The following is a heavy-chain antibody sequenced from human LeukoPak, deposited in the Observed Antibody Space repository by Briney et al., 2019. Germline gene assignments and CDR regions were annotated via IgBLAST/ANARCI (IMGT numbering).Heavy chain of an antibody. V-gene: IGHV4-59*01. J-gene: IGHJ6*02. D-gene: IGHD3-16*01. CDR1: GGSISSYY. CDR2: IYYSGST. CDR3: ARFGVDYDMDV. Sequence: SETLSLTCTVSGGSISSYYWSWIRQPPGKGLEWIGYIYYSGSTNYNPSLRSRVTISVDTSKNQFSLDLRSVTAADTAVYYCARFGVDYDMDVWGQGTTVTVSS.